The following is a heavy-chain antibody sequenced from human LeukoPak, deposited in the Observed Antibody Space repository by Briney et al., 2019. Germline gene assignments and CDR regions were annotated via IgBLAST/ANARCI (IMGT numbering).Heavy chain of an antibody. Sequence: GGSLRLSCAASGFTFSSYAMSWVRQAPGKGLEWVSAISGSGGSTYYADSVKGRFTISRDNSKNTLYLQMNSLRAEDTAVYYCAKESKTRRSLYSSSWYNFDYWGQGTLATVSS. J-gene: IGHJ4*02. CDR2: ISGSGGST. CDR3: AKESKTRRSLYSSSWYNFDY. CDR1: GFTFSSYA. V-gene: IGHV3-23*01. D-gene: IGHD6-13*01.